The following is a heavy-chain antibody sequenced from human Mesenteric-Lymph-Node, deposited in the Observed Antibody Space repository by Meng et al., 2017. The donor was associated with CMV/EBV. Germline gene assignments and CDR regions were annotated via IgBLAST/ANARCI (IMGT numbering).Heavy chain of an antibody. Sequence: GESLKISCSSSGFIFSDYGIHWVRQAPGKGLEWVTFIRRDGSDKFYGDSVKGRFTISRDNSKNTLYLQMNSLRPEDTAVYYCASDGLYGSGIRYWGQGTLVTVSS. J-gene: IGHJ4*02. CDR2: IRRDGSDK. CDR1: GFIFSDYG. D-gene: IGHD3-10*01. CDR3: ASDGLYGSGIRY. V-gene: IGHV3-30*02.